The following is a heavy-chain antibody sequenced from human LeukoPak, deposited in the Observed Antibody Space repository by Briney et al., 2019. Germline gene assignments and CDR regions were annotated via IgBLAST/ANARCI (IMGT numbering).Heavy chain of an antibody. Sequence: ASVKVSCKASGYTFTSYGISWVRQAPGQGLEWMGWISVYNGKTNYAQKLQDRVTMTTDTSTRTAYMELRSLRSDDTAVYYCARVTEYCSGGSCHPRGAFDIWGQGTMVTVSS. CDR1: GYTFTSYG. J-gene: IGHJ3*02. CDR2: ISVYNGKT. V-gene: IGHV1-18*01. CDR3: ARVTEYCSGGSCHPRGAFDI. D-gene: IGHD2-15*01.